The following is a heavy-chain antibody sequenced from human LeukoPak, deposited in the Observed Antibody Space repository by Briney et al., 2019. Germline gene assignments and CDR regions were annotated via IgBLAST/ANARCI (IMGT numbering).Heavy chain of an antibody. CDR1: GGSISSSSYY. Sequence: PSETLSLTCTVSGGSISSSSYYWGWIRQPPGKGLEWIGSIYYSGSTYYNPSLKSRVTISVDTSKNQFSLKLSSVTAADTAVYYCARSHAVAGPAEYFQHWGQGTLVTVSS. J-gene: IGHJ1*01. CDR2: IYYSGST. V-gene: IGHV4-39*01. D-gene: IGHD6-13*01. CDR3: ARSHAVAGPAEYFQH.